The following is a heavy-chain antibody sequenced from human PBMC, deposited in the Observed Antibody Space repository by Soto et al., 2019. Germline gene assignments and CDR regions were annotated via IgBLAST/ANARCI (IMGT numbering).Heavy chain of an antibody. J-gene: IGHJ6*02. CDR1: GFTFSSYA. CDR2: ISYDGSNK. CDR3: ASVGYCSGGSCSRPYYYYYGMDV. D-gene: IGHD2-15*01. Sequence: QVQLVESGGGVVQPGRSLRLSCAASGFTFSSYAMHWVRQAPGKGLEWVAVISYDGSNKYYADPVKGRFTISRDNSKNTLYLQMNSLRAEDTAVYYCASVGYCSGGSCSRPYYYYYGMDVWGQGTTVTVSS. V-gene: IGHV3-30-3*01.